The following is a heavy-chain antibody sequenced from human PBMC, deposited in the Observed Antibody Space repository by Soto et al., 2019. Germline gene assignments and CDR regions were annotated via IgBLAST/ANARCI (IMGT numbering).Heavy chain of an antibody. D-gene: IGHD2-21*02. V-gene: IGHV4-38-2*02. Sequence: EPLSLTCTVSGLSLTDSSYWGWVRQPPGKGPEWIASMYHGGTTFYNPPLKSRVTVSMDTSKNQFSLRLRSVTAADTAVYYCARVHVMVVAGSTFDYWGHGSMVTVSS. CDR1: GLSLTDSSY. CDR2: MYHGGTT. J-gene: IGHJ4*01. CDR3: ARVHVMVVAGSTFDY.